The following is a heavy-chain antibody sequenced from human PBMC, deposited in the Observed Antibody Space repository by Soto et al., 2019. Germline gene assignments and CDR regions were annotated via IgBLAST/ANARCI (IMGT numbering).Heavy chain of an antibody. D-gene: IGHD6-6*01. V-gene: IGHV3-66*01. CDR2: IYSGGTT. CDR1: GFTVSSHY. Sequence: EVQLVESGGGLVQPGGSLRLSCAASGFTVSSHYMSWVRQAPGKGLEWVSVIYSGGTTYYAKSVTGRFIISRDNSKSTVYLQMNSLIAEDTAIYYCARDRAISDYRSSGALGLWGQGTLVSVSS. J-gene: IGHJ4*02. CDR3: ARDRAISDYRSSGALGL.